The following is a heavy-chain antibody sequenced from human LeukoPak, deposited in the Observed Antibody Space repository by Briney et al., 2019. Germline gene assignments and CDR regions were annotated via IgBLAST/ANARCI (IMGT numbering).Heavy chain of an antibody. J-gene: IGHJ4*02. CDR2: VRSKANSYAT. CDR3: TRTYSGTYYDY. CDR1: GFTFSNVW. Sequence: GGSLRLSCAASGFTFSNVWMSWVRQAPGKGLEWVGRVRSKANSYATAYAASVKGRLTISRDDSKNTAYLQMNSLKTEDTAVYYCTRTYSGTYYDYWGQGTLVTVSS. D-gene: IGHD1-26*01. V-gene: IGHV3-73*01.